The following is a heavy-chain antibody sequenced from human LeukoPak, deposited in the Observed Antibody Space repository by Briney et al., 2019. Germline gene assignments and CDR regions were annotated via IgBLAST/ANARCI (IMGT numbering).Heavy chain of an antibody. Sequence: PSETLSLTCPVSGGSISSTSYYWDWIRQPPGKGLEWIGSFFYSGSTYYNPSLKSRATILVDRSKNQFSLKLSSVTDADTAVYYCARRYVAGIDYWGQGTLVTVSS. CDR3: ARRYVAGIDY. D-gene: IGHD6-19*01. CDR2: FFYSGST. CDR1: GGSISSTSYY. J-gene: IGHJ4*02. V-gene: IGHV4-39*01.